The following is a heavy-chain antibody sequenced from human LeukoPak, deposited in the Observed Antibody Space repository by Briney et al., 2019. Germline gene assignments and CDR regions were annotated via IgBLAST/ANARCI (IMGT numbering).Heavy chain of an antibody. J-gene: IGHJ5*02. CDR2: IYYSGST. D-gene: IGHD4-23*01. CDR1: GGSISSYY. Sequence: PSETLSLTCTVSGGSISSYYWSWIRQPPGKGLEWIGYIYYSGSTNYNPSLKSRVTISVDTSKNQFSLKLSSVTAADTAVYYCATQTTVVTPPEAWGQGTLVTVSS. V-gene: IGHV4-59*01. CDR3: ATQTTVVTPPEA.